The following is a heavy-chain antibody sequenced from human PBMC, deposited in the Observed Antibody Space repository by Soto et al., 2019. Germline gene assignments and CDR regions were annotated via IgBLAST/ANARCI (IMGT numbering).Heavy chain of an antibody. CDR3: ARWFKGAAMRTYGMDV. CDR1: GGNFSSYA. Sequence: QVQLVQSGAEVKKPGTSVKVSCKASGGNFSSYAISWVRQAPGQGHEWMGGIIPISGTANYEQKFQGRVTITEDESTRTADVEVSSLRSEDAAVYYCARWFKGAAMRTYGMDVWGQGTTVTVSS. J-gene: IGHJ6*02. V-gene: IGHV1-69*01. D-gene: IGHD2-2*01. CDR2: IIPISGTA.